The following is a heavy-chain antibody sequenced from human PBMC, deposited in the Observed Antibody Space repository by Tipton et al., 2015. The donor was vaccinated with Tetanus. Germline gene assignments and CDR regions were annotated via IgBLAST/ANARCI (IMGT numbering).Heavy chain of an antibody. D-gene: IGHD2-8*01. CDR3: TKDVGIVLFDY. CDR2: ISGGGHNT. CDR1: GFIFSSYA. J-gene: IGHJ4*02. Sequence: EASGFIFSSYAMHWVRQAPGEGLEWVSTISGGGHNTHYADSVQGRFTISRDNSKNTMYLQMNSLRAEDTAVYYCTKDVGIVLFDYWGQGTLVTVSS. V-gene: IGHV3-23*01.